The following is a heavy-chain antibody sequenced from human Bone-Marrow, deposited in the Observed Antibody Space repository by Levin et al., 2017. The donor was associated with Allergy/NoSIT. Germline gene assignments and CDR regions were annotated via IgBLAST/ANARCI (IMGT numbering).Heavy chain of an antibody. CDR1: GGSISSSTYC. Sequence: SQTLSLTCTVSGGSISSSTYCWGWIRQPPGKGLEWIGGIYYSGSTYYNPSLKSRVTISVDTAKNQFSLKLSSVTAADTAVYYCARLPIDVGATTWIDYWGQGALVTVSS. CDR3: ARLPIDVGATTWIDY. J-gene: IGHJ4*02. CDR2: IYYSGST. D-gene: IGHD1-26*01. V-gene: IGHV4-39*01.